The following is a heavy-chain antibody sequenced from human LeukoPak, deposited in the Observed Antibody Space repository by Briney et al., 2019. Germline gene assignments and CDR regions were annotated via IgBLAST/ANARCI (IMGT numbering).Heavy chain of an antibody. V-gene: IGHV3-23*01. Sequence: PGGSLRLSCAASGFTFSSYAMSWVRQAPGKGLEWVSAISGSGGSTYYADSVKGRFTISRDNSKNTPYLQMNSLRAEDTAVYYCAKDLWGSCSSTSCYDDAFDIWGQGTMVTVSS. D-gene: IGHD2-2*01. CDR2: ISGSGGST. CDR1: GFTFSSYA. J-gene: IGHJ3*02. CDR3: AKDLWGSCSSTSCYDDAFDI.